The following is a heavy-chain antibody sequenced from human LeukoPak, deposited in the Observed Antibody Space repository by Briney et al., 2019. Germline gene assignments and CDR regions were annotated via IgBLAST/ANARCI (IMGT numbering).Heavy chain of an antibody. V-gene: IGHV3-30*02. CDR3: AGDDYGGNPEGY. Sequence: GGSLRLSCAASGFTFSSYGMHWVRQAPGKGLEWVAFIRYDGSNKCYADSVKGRFTISRDNSKNTLYLQMNSLRAEDTAVYYCAGDDYGGNPEGYWRQGTLVTVSS. CDR2: IRYDGSNK. D-gene: IGHD4-23*01. J-gene: IGHJ4*02. CDR1: GFTFSSYG.